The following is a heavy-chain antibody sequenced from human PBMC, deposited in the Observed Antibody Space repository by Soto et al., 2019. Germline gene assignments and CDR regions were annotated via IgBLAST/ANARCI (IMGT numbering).Heavy chain of an antibody. D-gene: IGHD3-10*01. CDR1: GGSISSDY. CDR3: ARATRGITN. V-gene: IGHV4-59*01. J-gene: IGHJ4*02. CDR2: IYYSGST. Sequence: QVQLQESGPGVVKPSETLSLTCTVSGGSISSDYWSWIRQPPGKGLEWIGYIYYSGSTNYNPSLKSRVTISVATSKTQFSLKLTSVTAADTAVYYCARATRGITNWGQGTLVTVTS.